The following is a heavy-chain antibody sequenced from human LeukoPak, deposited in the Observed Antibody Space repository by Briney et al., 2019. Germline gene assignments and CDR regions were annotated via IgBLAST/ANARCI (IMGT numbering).Heavy chain of an antibody. Sequence: GISGSGGSTYYADSVKGRFTISRDNSKNTLYLQMNSLRAEDTAVYYCAKIVTHWGQGTMVTVSS. CDR2: ISGSGGST. V-gene: IGHV3-23*01. CDR3: AKIVTH. J-gene: IGHJ3*01. D-gene: IGHD1-26*01.